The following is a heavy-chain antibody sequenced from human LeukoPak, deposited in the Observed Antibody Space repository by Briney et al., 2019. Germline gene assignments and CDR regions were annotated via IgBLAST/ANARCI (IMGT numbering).Heavy chain of an antibody. Sequence: ASVKVSCKASGYTFTSYYMHWVRQAPGQGLEWMGIINPSGGSTSYAQKFQGRVTMTRDTSTSTVYMELSSLRSEDTAVYYCAGVTYYDSSGYFYFDYWGQGTLVTVSS. J-gene: IGHJ4*02. D-gene: IGHD3-22*01. V-gene: IGHV1-46*01. CDR2: INPSGGST. CDR1: GYTFTSYY. CDR3: AGVTYYDSSGYFYFDY.